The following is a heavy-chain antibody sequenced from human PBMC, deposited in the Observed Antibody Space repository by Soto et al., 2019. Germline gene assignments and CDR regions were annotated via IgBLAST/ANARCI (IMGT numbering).Heavy chain of an antibody. J-gene: IGHJ3*02. CDR1: SVSNAW. D-gene: IGHD6-19*01. CDR2: IKSKTDGGTT. Sequence: SVSNAWMNWVRQAPGKGLEWVGRIKSKTDGGTTNYAAPVKGRFTISRDDSKNTLYLQMNRLKTEYTAVYYCTGGWYVDFAVAIWGKGTMVNVSS. CDR3: TGGWYVDFAVAI. V-gene: IGHV3-15*06.